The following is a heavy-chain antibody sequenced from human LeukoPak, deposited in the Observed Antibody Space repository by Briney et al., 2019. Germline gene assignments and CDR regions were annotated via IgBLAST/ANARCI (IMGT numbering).Heavy chain of an antibody. CDR1: GFTFTNYA. J-gene: IGHJ4*02. CDR2: ISSDGSKN. Sequence: QSGGSLRLSCAASGFTFTNYAMHWVRQTPGKGLEWVALISSDGSKNIYADPVKGRFTVSRDNSKNTLYLQMNSLRAGDTAVYYCVKGLVQTTMSYSVDYWGQGALVTVSS. D-gene: IGHD1-1*01. V-gene: IGHV3-30*18. CDR3: VKGLVQTTMSYSVDY.